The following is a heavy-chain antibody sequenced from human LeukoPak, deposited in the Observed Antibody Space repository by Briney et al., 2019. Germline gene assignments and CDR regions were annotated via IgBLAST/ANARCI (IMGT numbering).Heavy chain of an antibody. CDR1: GYTLTELS. V-gene: IGHV1-24*01. Sequence: GASVKVSCKVSGYTLTELSMHWVRQAPGKGLEWMGGFDPEDGETIYAQKFQGRVTMTEDTSTDTAYMELSSLRSEDTAVYYCATSGYEPPYYYYYGMDVWGQGTTVTVSS. J-gene: IGHJ6*02. CDR2: FDPEDGET. CDR3: ATSGYEPPYYYYYGMDV. D-gene: IGHD5-12*01.